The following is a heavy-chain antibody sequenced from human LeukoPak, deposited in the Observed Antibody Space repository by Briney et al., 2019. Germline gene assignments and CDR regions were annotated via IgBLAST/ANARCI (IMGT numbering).Heavy chain of an antibody. V-gene: IGHV5-51*01. D-gene: IGHD6-13*01. CDR2: IYPGDSDT. CDR1: GYSFTSYW. Sequence: GESLKISCKGSGYSFTSYWIGWVRQMPGKGLEWMGIIYPGDSDTRYSPSFQGQVTIPADKSISTAYLQWSSLKASDTAMYYCAKWAAAGTKANWFDPWGQGTLVTVSS. CDR3: AKWAAAGTKANWFDP. J-gene: IGHJ5*02.